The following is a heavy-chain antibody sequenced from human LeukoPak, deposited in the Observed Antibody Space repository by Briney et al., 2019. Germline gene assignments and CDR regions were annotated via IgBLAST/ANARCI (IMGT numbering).Heavy chain of an antibody. D-gene: IGHD3-9*01. V-gene: IGHV1-18*01. CDR3: ARDQAATNTQVRFCLD. J-gene: IGHJ4*02. Sequence: ASVKVSCKASGYTFTSYDISWVRQAPGQGLEWMGWISTYNGNTNYAQKLQGRVTMTTDTITTTAYMELRSLRSDDTAVYYCARDQAATNTQVRFCLDWGQGTLVTVSS. CDR1: GYTFTSYD. CDR2: ISTYNGNT.